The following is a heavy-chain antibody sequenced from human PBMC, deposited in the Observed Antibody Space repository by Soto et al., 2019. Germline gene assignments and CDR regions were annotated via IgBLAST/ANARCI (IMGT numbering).Heavy chain of an antibody. V-gene: IGHV3-9*01. D-gene: IGHD3-3*01. J-gene: IGHJ3*02. CDR1: GFTFDDYV. CDR2: ISWDSGSV. CDR3: TKDFTIFVVVGAFDI. Sequence: EVQLVESGGGLVQSGRSLRLSCSASGFTFDDYVMHWVRQPPGKGLEWVSRISWDSGSVAYADSVKGRFTISRDNAKNSLYLQMNSLRADDTALYYCTKDFTIFVVVGAFDIWGQGTMVTVSS.